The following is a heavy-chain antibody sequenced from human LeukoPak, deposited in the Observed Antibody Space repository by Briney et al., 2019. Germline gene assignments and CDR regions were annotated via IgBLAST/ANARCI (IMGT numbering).Heavy chain of an antibody. CDR3: ARERYCSTTNCYKDY. Sequence: PGGSLRLSCVASGFTFNNYWMNWVRQAPGKGLEWVANIKPDGSETYYVDSVKGRFTISRDSAKNSLYLQMNSLRAEDTAVYYCARERYCSTTNCYKDYWGQGTLVTVSS. CDR1: GFTFNNYW. D-gene: IGHD2-2*02. J-gene: IGHJ4*02. CDR2: IKPDGSET. V-gene: IGHV3-7*01.